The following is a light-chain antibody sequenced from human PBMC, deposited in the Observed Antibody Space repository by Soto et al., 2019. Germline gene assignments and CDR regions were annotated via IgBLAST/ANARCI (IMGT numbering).Light chain of an antibody. CDR1: QDIGTA. J-gene: IGKJ2*01. CDR2: DAS. Sequence: AIQLTQAPSSLSASVGDRVTFTCRAGQDIGTALASYQQKSGTAPNLLIYDASNLESGVPSRFSGSGSGTHFTLTISSLQPEDLGTYYCQQFNSYPHTFGQGTKLEI. CDR3: QQFNSYPHT. V-gene: IGKV1-13*02.